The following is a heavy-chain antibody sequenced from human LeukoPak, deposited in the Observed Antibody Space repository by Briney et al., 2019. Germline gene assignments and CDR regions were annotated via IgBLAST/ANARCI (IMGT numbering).Heavy chain of an antibody. D-gene: IGHD3-22*01. CDR3: ARDAYYYDSSGHYYGMDV. Sequence: SQTLSLTCAISGDSVSSNSAAWHWIRQSPSRGLEWLGRTYYRSKWYNDYAVSVKSRIIINPDTSKNQFSLQLNSVTPEDTAVYYCARDAYYYDSSGHYYGMDVWGQGTTVTVSS. J-gene: IGHJ6*02. CDR1: GDSVSSNSAA. V-gene: IGHV6-1*01. CDR2: TYYRSKWYN.